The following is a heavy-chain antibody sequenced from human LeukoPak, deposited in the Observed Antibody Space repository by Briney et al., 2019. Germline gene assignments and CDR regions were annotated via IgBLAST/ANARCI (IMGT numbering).Heavy chain of an antibody. CDR3: ARVGAIRAFDY. Sequence: SETLSLTCTVSGGSISSSSYYWGWIRQPPGKGLEWIGSIYYSGSTYYNPSLKSRVTISVDTSKNQFSLKLSSVAAADTAVHYCARVGAIRAFDYWGQGTLVTVSS. CDR1: GGSISSSSYY. D-gene: IGHD1-26*01. V-gene: IGHV4-39*07. CDR2: IYYSGST. J-gene: IGHJ4*02.